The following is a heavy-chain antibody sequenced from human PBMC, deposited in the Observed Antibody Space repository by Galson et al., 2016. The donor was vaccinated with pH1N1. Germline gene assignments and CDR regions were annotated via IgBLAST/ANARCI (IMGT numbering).Heavy chain of an antibody. CDR2: MNPNSGKS. J-gene: IGHJ5*02. Sequence: SVKVSCKVSGYTLTNYDINWVRQAAGQGLEWMGWMNPNSGKSNSAQKFKGRVTMTRDTSISTAYMELSSLRSEDTAVYYCARGWSYNSVWVESWGQGTRVTASS. CDR1: GYTLTNYD. V-gene: IGHV1-8*01. CDR3: ARGWSYNSVWVES. D-gene: IGHD6-19*01.